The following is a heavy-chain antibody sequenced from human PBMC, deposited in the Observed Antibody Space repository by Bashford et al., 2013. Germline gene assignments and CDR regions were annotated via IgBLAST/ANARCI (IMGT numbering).Heavy chain of an antibody. V-gene: IGHV1-69*10. CDR3: ARALHRSSWYRRFDP. CDR2: IIPIYDIP. D-gene: IGHD6-13*01. CDR1: GDTFDTFSAYA. Sequence: VASVKVSCRASGDTFDTFSAYAIGWVRQAPGQGLEWMGGIIPIYDIPSYAQKFQGRVTMTADKSTSTAYMELSSLRSEDTAVYYCARALHRSSWYRRFDPWGQGTLGHRLL. J-gene: IGHJ5*02.